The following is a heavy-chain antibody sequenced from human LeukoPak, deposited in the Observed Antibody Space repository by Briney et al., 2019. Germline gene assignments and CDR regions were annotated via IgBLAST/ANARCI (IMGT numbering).Heavy chain of an antibody. CDR3: VNLGYSD. CDR1: GFSFSAAW. J-gene: IGHJ4*02. Sequence: GGSLRLSCEASGFSFSAAWMTWVRQAPGKGLEWVATIKNDGSDKYYVDSVKGRFTLSRDNAKNSVYLQMDSLRVEDTAVYYCVNLGYSDGGQGTLVTVSS. V-gene: IGHV3-7*01. D-gene: IGHD5-12*01. CDR2: IKNDGSDK.